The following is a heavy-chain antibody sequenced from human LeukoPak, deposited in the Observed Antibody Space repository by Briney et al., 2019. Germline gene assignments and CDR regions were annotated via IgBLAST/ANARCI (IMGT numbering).Heavy chain of an antibody. D-gene: IGHD3-10*01. CDR1: GGSISSYY. Sequence: PAETLSLTCTVSGGSISSYYCSWIRQPPGKGLEWIGYIYYSGSTNYNPSLKSRVTISVDTSKNQFSLKLSSVTAADTAVYYCARDLYYYGSGSYLLSSYMDVWGKGTTVTVSS. CDR2: IYYSGST. CDR3: ARDLYYYGSGSYLLSSYMDV. J-gene: IGHJ6*03. V-gene: IGHV4-59*01.